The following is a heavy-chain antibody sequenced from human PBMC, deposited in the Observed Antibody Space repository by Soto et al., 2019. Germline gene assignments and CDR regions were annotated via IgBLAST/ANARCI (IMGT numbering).Heavy chain of an antibody. J-gene: IGHJ4*02. D-gene: IGHD5-12*01. CDR2: IYYSEYT. CDR3: ARAGRGYPDY. Sequence: PSGTLSLTCTVSVGSISSGDYYWSWIRQPPGKGLEWIGYIYYSEYTYYNPSLKSRVTISVDTSKNQFSLKLSSGTAADTAVYYCARAGRGYPDYWGQGTLVTVSS. V-gene: IGHV4-30-4*01. CDR1: VGSISSGDYY.